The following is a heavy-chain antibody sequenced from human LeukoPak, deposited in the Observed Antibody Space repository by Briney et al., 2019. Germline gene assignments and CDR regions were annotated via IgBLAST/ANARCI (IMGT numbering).Heavy chain of an antibody. J-gene: IGHJ4*02. CDR3: ARGKGYVNWNRDPPTGFDY. Sequence: GGSLRLSCAASGFTVSSNYMSWVRQAPGKGLEWVSVIYSGGSTYYADSVKGRFTISRDNSKNTLYLQMNSLRAEDTAVYYCARGKGYVNWNRDPPTGFDYWGQGTLVTVSS. CDR2: IYSGGST. D-gene: IGHD1-1*01. V-gene: IGHV3-66*01. CDR1: GFTVSSNY.